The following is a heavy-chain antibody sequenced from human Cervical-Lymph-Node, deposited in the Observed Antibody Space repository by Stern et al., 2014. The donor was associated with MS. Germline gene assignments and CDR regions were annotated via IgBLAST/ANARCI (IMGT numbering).Heavy chain of an antibody. Sequence: VQLVQSGPGLVKPSETLSLTCTVSGGSISNYYWSWIRQPPGKGLEWIGYIHYSGSTNYNPSLKSRVTISIDTSKKQFSLRLSSVTAADTAVYYCARDVLGGFDYWGQGTLVTVSS. V-gene: IGHV4-59*01. CDR1: GGSISNYY. CDR2: IHYSGST. J-gene: IGHJ4*02. D-gene: IGHD3-16*01. CDR3: ARDVLGGFDY.